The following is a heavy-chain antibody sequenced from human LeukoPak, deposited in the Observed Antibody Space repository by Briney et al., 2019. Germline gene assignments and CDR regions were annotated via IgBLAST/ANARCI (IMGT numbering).Heavy chain of an antibody. CDR1: GFTFTSYG. CDR3: AKGYSSSLNWYFDL. D-gene: IGHD6-13*01. J-gene: IGHJ2*01. V-gene: IGHV3-30*18. Sequence: GGSLRLSCVVTGFTFTSYGMHWARQAPGKGLEWVAVISYDGSNKNYADSMKGRFTISRDNSKNTLYLEMDSLRTEDTAVYYCAKGYSSSLNWYFDLWGCGTLVTVSS. CDR2: ISYDGSNK.